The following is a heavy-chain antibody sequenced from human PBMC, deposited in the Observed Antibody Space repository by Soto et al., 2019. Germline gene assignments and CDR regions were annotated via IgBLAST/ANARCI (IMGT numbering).Heavy chain of an antibody. CDR2: IWYDGSIK. Sequence: QEQLVESGGGVVQPGQSLRLSCAASGFTFNTYGMHWVRQIPGKGLQWVAIIWYDGSIKYYADSVKGRFTISRVNSKNTLYLQMNSLRDEDTAVYYCARIDCTGNNCNPYYHYGMDVWGQGTTVTVSS. CDR1: GFTFNTYG. V-gene: IGHV3-33*01. D-gene: IGHD2-8*02. J-gene: IGHJ6*02. CDR3: ARIDCTGNNCNPYYHYGMDV.